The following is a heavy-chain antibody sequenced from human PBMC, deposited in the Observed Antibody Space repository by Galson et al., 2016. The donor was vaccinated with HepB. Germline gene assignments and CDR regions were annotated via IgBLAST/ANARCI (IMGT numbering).Heavy chain of an antibody. CDR1: GFTFSNYA. CDR2: ISGSGGKT. V-gene: IGHV3-23*01. Sequence: SLRLSCAASGFTFSNYAMSWVRQAPGKGLEWVSVISGSGGKTYYTDSVKGRFTISRDNSKNTLFLQMNSLRAEDTAIYYCAKLIDLNYFDYWGQGTLVTVSS. J-gene: IGHJ4*02. D-gene: IGHD2-8*01. CDR3: AKLIDLNYFDY.